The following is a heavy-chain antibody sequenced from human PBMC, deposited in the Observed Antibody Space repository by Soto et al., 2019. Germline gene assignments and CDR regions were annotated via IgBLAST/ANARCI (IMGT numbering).Heavy chain of an antibody. CDR3: AKHTPGISSSDH. J-gene: IGHJ4*02. CDR2: ISSSGDST. V-gene: IGHV3-23*01. CDR1: GFTFSTYA. Sequence: GSLRLSCAASGFTFSTYAMNWVRQAPGKGLEWVSGISSSGDSTYYADSVKGRFTVSRDNSKNTLYLQMNSLRAEDTAVFYCAKHTPGISSSDHWGQGTLVTVSS. D-gene: IGHD2-2*01.